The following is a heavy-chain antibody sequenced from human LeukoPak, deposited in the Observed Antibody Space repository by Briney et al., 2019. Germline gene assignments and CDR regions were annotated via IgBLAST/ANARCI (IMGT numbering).Heavy chain of an antibody. CDR2: IYYSGRT. CDR1: GGSIRSYY. CDR3: ARGNSGSADY. J-gene: IGHJ4*02. Sequence: SETLSLTCTVSGGSIRSYYWIWIRQPPGKGLEWIGLIYYSGRTNYNPSLESRVTISVDTSKNQFSLKLSSVTAADTAVYYCARGNSGSADYWGQGTLVTVSS. V-gene: IGHV4-59*08. D-gene: IGHD1-26*01.